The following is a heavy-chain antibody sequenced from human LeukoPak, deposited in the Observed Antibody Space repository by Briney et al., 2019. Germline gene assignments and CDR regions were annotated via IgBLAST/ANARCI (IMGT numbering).Heavy chain of an antibody. CDR1: GFPFSTYG. J-gene: IGHJ4*02. Sequence: GGSLRLSCVTSGFPFSTYGMHWVRQPPGKGLEWVAVIWYDGSSKYYADSVKGRFTISRDNPKNTMYLQMDSLRVEDTAMYYCARAVGPFDYWGQGSLVTVSS. CDR2: IWYDGSSK. CDR3: ARAVGPFDY. V-gene: IGHV3-33*01.